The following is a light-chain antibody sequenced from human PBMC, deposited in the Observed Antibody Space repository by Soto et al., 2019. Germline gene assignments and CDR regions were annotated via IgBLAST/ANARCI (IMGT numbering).Light chain of an antibody. Sequence: DXXXTQSPSTLSASVGDRVSITCRASQSVGNSLAWYQQRPGKAPKLLIFDASTLESGVPSKFSGSGSDTEFTFTISSLQPDDSATYYCQQYNTYGLTFGGGTKVEIK. CDR1: QSVGNS. CDR2: DAS. V-gene: IGKV1-5*01. J-gene: IGKJ4*02. CDR3: QQYNTYGLT.